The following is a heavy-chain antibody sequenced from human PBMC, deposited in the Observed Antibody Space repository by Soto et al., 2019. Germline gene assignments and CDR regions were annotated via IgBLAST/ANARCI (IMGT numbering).Heavy chain of an antibody. CDR1: GGSISSGGYY. J-gene: IGHJ4*02. V-gene: IGHV4-31*03. CDR3: ARDVRGSTKSFDY. CDR2: IYYSGST. Sequence: PSETLSLTCTVSGGSISSGGYYWSWIRQHPGKGLEWIGYIYYSGSTDYNPSLKSRVIISVDTSKNQFSLKLSSVTAADTAVYYCARDVRGSTKSFDYWGQGTLVTVSS. D-gene: IGHD3-10*02.